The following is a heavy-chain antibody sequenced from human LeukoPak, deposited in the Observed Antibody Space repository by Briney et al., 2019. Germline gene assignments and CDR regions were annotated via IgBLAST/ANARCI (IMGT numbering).Heavy chain of an antibody. CDR1: EFTFSSYS. Sequence: GGSLRLSCAASEFTFSSYSMNWVRQAPGKGLEWVSSISSSSSYIYYADSVKGRFTISRDNAKNSLYLQMNSLRAEDTAVYYCARDRYYGDYPELVDYWGQGTLVTVSS. CDR2: ISSSSSYI. V-gene: IGHV3-21*01. D-gene: IGHD4-17*01. J-gene: IGHJ4*02. CDR3: ARDRYYGDYPELVDY.